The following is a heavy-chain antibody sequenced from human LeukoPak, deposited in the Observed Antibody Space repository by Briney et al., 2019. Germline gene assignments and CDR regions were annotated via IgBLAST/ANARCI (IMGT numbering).Heavy chain of an antibody. Sequence: GSLRLSCAASGFSFSSYEMNWVRQAPGKGLEWVSYISASGSTIYYADSVKGRFTFSRDNSKNLLYLQMNSLRAEDTAVYYCVPQWLVPRDEGYWGQGTLVTVSS. D-gene: IGHD6-19*01. CDR1: GFSFSSYE. CDR2: ISASGSTI. V-gene: IGHV3-48*03. CDR3: VPQWLVPRDEGY. J-gene: IGHJ4*02.